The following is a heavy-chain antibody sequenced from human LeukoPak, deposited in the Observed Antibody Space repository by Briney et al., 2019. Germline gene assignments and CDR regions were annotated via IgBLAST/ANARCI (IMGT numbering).Heavy chain of an antibody. CDR1: GYSFTTYW. V-gene: IGHV5-51*01. Sequence: RGESLRISCKGSGYSFTTYWIGWVRQMPGKGLEWMGIIYPADSDTRYSPSFQGQVTISADKSISTAYLQWSSLKASDTAMYYCARQQRPPYYYHGMDVWGQGTTVTVSS. J-gene: IGHJ6*02. CDR2: IYPADSDT. CDR3: ARQQRPPYYYHGMDV.